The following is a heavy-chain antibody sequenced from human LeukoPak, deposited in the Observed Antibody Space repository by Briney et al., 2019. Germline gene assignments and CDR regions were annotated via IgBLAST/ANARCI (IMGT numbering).Heavy chain of an antibody. V-gene: IGHV3-23*01. CDR2: DSGSGGST. D-gene: IGHD3-10*01. CDR3: AISITMVRGVISYGMDV. Sequence: GGSLRLSCAASGFTFSSYAMSWVRQAPGKGLEWVSADSGSGGSTYYADSVKGRFTISRDNSKNTLYLQMNSLRAEDTAVYYCAISITMVRGVISYGMDVWGQGTTVTVSS. CDR1: GFTFSSYA. J-gene: IGHJ6*02.